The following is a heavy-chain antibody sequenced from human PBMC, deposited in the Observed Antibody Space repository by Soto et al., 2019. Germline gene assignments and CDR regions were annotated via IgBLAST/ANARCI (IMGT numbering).Heavy chain of an antibody. J-gene: IGHJ4*02. Sequence: PGGSLRLSCAASGFTFSSYAMSWVRQAPGKGLEWVSAISGSGGSTYYADSVKGRFTISRDNSKNTLYLQMNSLRAEDTAVYYCTYYYDSSGYYPLYYWGQGTLVTVSS. V-gene: IGHV3-23*01. D-gene: IGHD3-22*01. CDR1: GFTFSSYA. CDR2: ISGSGGST. CDR3: TYYYDSSGYYPLYY.